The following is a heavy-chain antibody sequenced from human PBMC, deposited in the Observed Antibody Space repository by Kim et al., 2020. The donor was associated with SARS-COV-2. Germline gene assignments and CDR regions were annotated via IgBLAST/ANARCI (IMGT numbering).Heavy chain of an antibody. CDR3: ARDISVSGYSSILDY. V-gene: IGHV3-9*01. D-gene: IGHD6-13*01. Sequence: DSVRGRFTISRDNAKNSLYLQMNSLGAEDTALYCCARDISVSGYSSILDYWGQGTLVTVSS. J-gene: IGHJ4*02.